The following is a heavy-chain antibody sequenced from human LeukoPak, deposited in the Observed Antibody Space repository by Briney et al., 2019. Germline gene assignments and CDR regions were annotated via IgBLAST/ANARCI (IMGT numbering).Heavy chain of an antibody. J-gene: IGHJ4*02. CDR2: LSNDAVNK. Sequence: PGRSLTLSCTASGFTFNTYAMHWFRQAPGKGLEWVAVLSNDAVNKYYADSVRGRFTISRDNSKNTLHLEMNSLRAEDTAVYYCASTHRNRDILSGYFDYWGQGTLLTVSS. CDR1: GFTFNTYA. CDR3: ASTHRNRDILSGYFDY. V-gene: IGHV3-30*19. D-gene: IGHD3-9*01.